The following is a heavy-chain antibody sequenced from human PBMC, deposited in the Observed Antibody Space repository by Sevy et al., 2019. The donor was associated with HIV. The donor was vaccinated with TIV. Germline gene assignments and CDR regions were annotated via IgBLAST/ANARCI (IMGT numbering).Heavy chain of an antibody. CDR3: AKDSAIPVAGDFDY. CDR1: GFIYSSYA. J-gene: IGHJ4*02. CDR2: ISASGGST. Sequence: GGSLRLSCAASGFIYSSYAMSWVRQAPGKGLEWVSGISASGGSTYYADSVKGRFTISRVNSKNTLFLQMNSLRAEDTAVYYCAKDSAIPVAGDFDYWGQGTPVTVSS. D-gene: IGHD6-19*01. V-gene: IGHV3-23*01.